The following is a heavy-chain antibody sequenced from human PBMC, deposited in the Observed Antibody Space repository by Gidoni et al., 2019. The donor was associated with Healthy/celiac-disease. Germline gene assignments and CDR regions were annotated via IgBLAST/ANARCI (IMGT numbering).Heavy chain of an antibody. CDR1: GFTFSSYA. CDR3: ARESTIQKTFIRPETSSRTSKKYFQH. J-gene: IGHJ1*01. Sequence: QVQLVESGGGVVQPGGSLRLPCAASGFTFSSYATHWARQAPGKGLEWVAVISDDGSNKYYADSVKGRFTISRDNSKNTLYLQMNSLRAEDTAVYYCARESTIQKTFIRPETSSRTSKKYFQHWGQGTLVTVSS. V-gene: IGHV3-30-3*01. D-gene: IGHD2-2*02. CDR2: ISDDGSNK.